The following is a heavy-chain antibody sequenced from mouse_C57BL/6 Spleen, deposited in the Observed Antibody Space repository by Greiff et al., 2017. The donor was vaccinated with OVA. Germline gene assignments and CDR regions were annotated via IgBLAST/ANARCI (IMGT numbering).Heavy chain of an antibody. CDR1: GFSLTSYG. Sequence: VQLKESGPGLVQPSQSLSITCTVSGFSLTSYGVHWVRQSPGKGLEWLGVIWRGGSTDYNAAFMSRLSITKDNSKSQVFFKMNSLQADDTAIYYCAKSYYSNYEYAMDYWGQGTSVTVSS. V-gene: IGHV2-5*01. CDR3: AKSYYSNYEYAMDY. J-gene: IGHJ4*01. CDR2: IWRGGST. D-gene: IGHD2-5*01.